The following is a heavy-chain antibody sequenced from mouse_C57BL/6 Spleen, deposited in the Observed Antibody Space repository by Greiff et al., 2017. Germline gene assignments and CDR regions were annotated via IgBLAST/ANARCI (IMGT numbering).Heavy chain of an antibody. D-gene: IGHD2-12*01. CDR1: GYTFTDYE. CDR2: IDPETGGT. Sequence: QVQLKEPGAELVRPGASVTLSCKASGYTFTDYEMHWVKQTPVHGLEWIGAIDPETGGTAYNQKFKGKAILTADKSSSTAYMALRSLTSEDSAVYYCTKKLLRSRFDYWGPGTTLTVAS. V-gene: IGHV1-15*01. J-gene: IGHJ2*01. CDR3: TKKLLRSRFDY.